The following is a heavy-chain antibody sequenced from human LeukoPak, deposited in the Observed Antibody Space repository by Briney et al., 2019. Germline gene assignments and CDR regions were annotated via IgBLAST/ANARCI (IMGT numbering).Heavy chain of an antibody. Sequence: GRSLRLSCAASGFTFSNYGMHWVRQAPGKGLEWVALISYDGNIKHYADSVKGRFTISRDNSKRELYLHMNSLRGEDTAVFYCAREEEPRLDYWGQGTPVIVSS. J-gene: IGHJ4*02. CDR1: GFTFSNYG. V-gene: IGHV3-30*03. D-gene: IGHD1-14*01. CDR3: AREEEPRLDY. CDR2: ISYDGNIK.